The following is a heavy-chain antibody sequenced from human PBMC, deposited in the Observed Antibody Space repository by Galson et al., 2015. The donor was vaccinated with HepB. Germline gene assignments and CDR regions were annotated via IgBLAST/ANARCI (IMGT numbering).Heavy chain of an antibody. J-gene: IGHJ4*02. CDR2: ISSSGSTI. Sequence: SLRLSCAASGFTFSDYYMSWIRQAPGKGLEWVSYISSSGSTIYYADSVKGRFTISRDNAKNSLYLQMNSLRAEDTAVYYCASEHRGYSGYDWGRETHWGQGTLVTVSS. D-gene: IGHD5-12*01. CDR3: ASEHRGYSGYDWGRETH. V-gene: IGHV3-11*01. CDR1: GFTFSDYY.